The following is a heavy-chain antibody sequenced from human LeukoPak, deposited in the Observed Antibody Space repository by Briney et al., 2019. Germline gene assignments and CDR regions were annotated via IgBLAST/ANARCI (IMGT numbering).Heavy chain of an antibody. V-gene: IGHV4-39*07. D-gene: IGHD6-13*01. J-gene: IGHJ6*03. CDR3: ARGGGIAAAVTLYYYYYYMDV. CDR1: GGSISSSSYY. CDR2: IYYSGST. Sequence: SETLSLTCTVSGGSISSSSYYWGWIRQPPGKGLEWIGSIYYSGSTYYNPSLKSRVTISVDTSKNQFSLKLSSVTAADTAVYYCARGGGIAAAVTLYYYYYYMDVWGKGTTVTVSS.